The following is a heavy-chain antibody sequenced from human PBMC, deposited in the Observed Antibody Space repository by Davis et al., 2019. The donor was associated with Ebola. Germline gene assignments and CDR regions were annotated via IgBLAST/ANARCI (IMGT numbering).Heavy chain of an antibody. CDR1: GGSISSSSYY. D-gene: IGHD6-19*01. CDR3: ATTPQYSSGQNKPFDY. CDR2: IYYSGST. J-gene: IGHJ4*02. Sequence: MPSETLSLTCTVSGGSISSSSYYWGWIRQPPGKGLEWIGSIYYSGSTYYNPSLKSRVTISVDTSKNQFSLILSSVTAADTAVYYCATTPQYSSGQNKPFDYWGQGTLVTVSS. V-gene: IGHV4-39*01.